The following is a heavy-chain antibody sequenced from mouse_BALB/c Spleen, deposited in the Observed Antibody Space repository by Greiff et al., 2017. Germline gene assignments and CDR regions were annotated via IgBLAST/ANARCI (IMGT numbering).Heavy chain of an antibody. CDR2: ISSGGST. J-gene: IGHJ3*01. CDR3: ARGEDGYYAFAY. V-gene: IGHV5-6-5*01. Sequence: EVHLVESGGGLVKPGGSLKLSCAASGFTFSSYAMSWVRQTPEKRLEWVASISSGGSTYYPDSVKGRFTISRDNARNILYLQMSSLRSEDTAMYYCARGEDGYYAFAYWGQGTLVTVAA. CDR1: GFTFSSYA. D-gene: IGHD2-3*01.